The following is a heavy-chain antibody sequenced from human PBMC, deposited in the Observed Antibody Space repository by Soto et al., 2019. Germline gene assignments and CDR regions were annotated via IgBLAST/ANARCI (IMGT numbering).Heavy chain of an antibody. D-gene: IGHD4-17*01. J-gene: IGHJ6*02. CDR2: IYPGDSDT. Sequence: GESLKISCKGSGYSFTSYWIAWVRQMPGKGLEWMGIIYPGDSDTRYSPSFQGQATLSADKSINTAYLQWSSLKASDTAVYYCAKHLRSDYLYYYGLDVWGQGTTVTVSS. CDR1: GYSFTSYW. CDR3: AKHLRSDYLYYYGLDV. V-gene: IGHV5-51*01.